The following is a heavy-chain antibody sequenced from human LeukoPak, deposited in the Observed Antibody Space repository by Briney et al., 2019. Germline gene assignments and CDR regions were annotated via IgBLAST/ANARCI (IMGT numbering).Heavy chain of an antibody. D-gene: IGHD2-21*02. CDR3: VKNARGDWKIFDN. Sequence: GGSLRLSCAASGFTFDDYAMHWVRQAPGKGLEWVSGISWNSGSIGYADSVKGRFTISRDNAKNSLYLQMNSLRLEDTALYYCVKNARGDWKIFDNWGQGTLVTVSS. J-gene: IGHJ4*02. CDR1: GFTFDDYA. V-gene: IGHV3-9*01. CDR2: ISWNSGSI.